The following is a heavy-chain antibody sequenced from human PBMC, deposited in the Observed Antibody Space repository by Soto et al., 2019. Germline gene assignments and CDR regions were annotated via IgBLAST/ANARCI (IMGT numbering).Heavy chain of an antibody. CDR3: ARDQLYYNDISGRPLNAFDV. V-gene: IGHV3-48*01. D-gene: IGHD3-22*01. CDR2: IGLGSSTK. CDR1: GFACRYNG. J-gene: IGHJ3*01. Sequence: PRGCRRDTCGASGFACRYNGVNCVRQAQGKGLEWVSYIGLGSSTKYYADSVEGRFTISRDNAKNSLYLQMNSLRAEDTAVYYCARDQLYYNDISGRPLNAFDVWGQGTMVTVSS.